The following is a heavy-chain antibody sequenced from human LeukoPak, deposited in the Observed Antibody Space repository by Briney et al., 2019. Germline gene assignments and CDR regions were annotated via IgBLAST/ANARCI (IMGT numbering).Heavy chain of an antibody. J-gene: IGHJ4*02. D-gene: IGHD3-16*02. CDR1: GGTFSSYT. CDR2: IIPILGIA. V-gene: IGHV1-69*02. Sequence: ASVKVSCKASGGTFSSYTISWVRQAPGQGLEWMGRIIPILGIANYAQKFQGRVTITADKSTSTAYMELSSLRSEDTAVYYCASLTASLSMGIDYWGQGTLVTVSS. CDR3: ASLTASLSMGIDY.